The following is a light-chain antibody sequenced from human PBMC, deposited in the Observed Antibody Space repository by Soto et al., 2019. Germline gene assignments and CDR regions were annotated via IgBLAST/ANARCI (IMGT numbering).Light chain of an antibody. J-gene: IGLJ2*01. Sequence: QSVLTQPPSVSAAPGLKVTISCSGSISHIGVNYVSWYQQVPGTAPKLLIYEHNKRPSGIPDRFSGSTSGTSATRGITGLQTGDEGDYYCATWDSNLRAVVFGGGTKLTVL. CDR1: ISHIGVNY. CDR3: ATWDSNLRAVV. V-gene: IGLV1-51*01. CDR2: EHN.